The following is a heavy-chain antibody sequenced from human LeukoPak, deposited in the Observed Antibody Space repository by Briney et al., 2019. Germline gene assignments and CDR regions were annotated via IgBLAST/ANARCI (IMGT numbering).Heavy chain of an antibody. J-gene: IGHJ4*02. CDR3: GRRAAFRYSYGDFDY. V-gene: IGHV5-51*01. Sequence: PGASLKISSKGFGYSFTSYWIGWVRQMPGKGLEWLGVIYPGDSDTRYSPSFKGQVTISADKSISKSYLQWSSLNASDTAMYSCGRRAAFRYSYGDFDYWGQGTLVTVSS. CDR2: IYPGDSDT. D-gene: IGHD5-18*01. CDR1: GYSFTSYW.